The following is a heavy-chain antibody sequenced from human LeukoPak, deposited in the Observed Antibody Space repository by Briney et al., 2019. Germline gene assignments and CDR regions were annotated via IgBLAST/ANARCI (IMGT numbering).Heavy chain of an antibody. CDR2: INWNGGST. V-gene: IGHV3-20*04. D-gene: IGHD3-10*01. CDR3: ARDRHYYGSGRLGLDY. Sequence: AGGSLRLSCAASGFTFDDYGMSWVRQAPGKGLEWVSGINWNGGSTVYADSVKGRFTISRDNAKNSLYLQMNSLRAEDTALYYCARDRHYYGSGRLGLDYWGQGTLVTVSS. CDR1: GFTFDDYG. J-gene: IGHJ4*02.